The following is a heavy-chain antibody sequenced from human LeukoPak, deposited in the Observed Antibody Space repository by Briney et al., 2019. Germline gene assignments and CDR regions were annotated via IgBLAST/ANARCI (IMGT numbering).Heavy chain of an antibody. CDR2: IYSGGST. D-gene: IGHD3-10*01. Sequence: GGSLRLSCAASGFTVSSNYMSWVRQAPGKGLEWVSVIYSGGSTYYADSVKGRFTISRDNSKNTLYLQMNSLRAEDTAVYYCARESHMVRGVTRHYYYYYMDVWGKGTTVTISS. V-gene: IGHV3-66*01. J-gene: IGHJ6*03. CDR3: ARESHMVRGVTRHYYYYYMDV. CDR1: GFTVSSNY.